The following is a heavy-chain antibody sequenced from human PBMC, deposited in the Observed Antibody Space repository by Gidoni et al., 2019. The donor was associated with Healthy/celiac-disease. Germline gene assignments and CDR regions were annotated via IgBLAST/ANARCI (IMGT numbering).Heavy chain of an antibody. CDR2: ISSSSSYI. V-gene: IGHV3-21*01. CDR3: ARDSKAAVALFDY. CDR1: GFPFSSYS. J-gene: IGHJ4*02. Sequence: EVQLVESGGGLVKPGGSLRLSCAASGFPFSSYSMNWVRQAPGKGLEWVSSISSSSSYIYYADSVKGRFTISRDNAKNSLYLQMNSLRAEDTAVYYCARDSKAAVALFDYWGQGTLVTVSS. D-gene: IGHD6-19*01.